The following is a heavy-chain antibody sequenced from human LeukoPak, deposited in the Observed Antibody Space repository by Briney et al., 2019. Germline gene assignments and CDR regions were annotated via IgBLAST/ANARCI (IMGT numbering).Heavy chain of an antibody. CDR3: ARVLIIPMVRGVIPDAFDI. V-gene: IGHV4-30-2*01. J-gene: IGHJ3*02. CDR1: GGSISSGGYS. CDR2: IYHGGST. Sequence: SETLSLTCAVSGGSISSGGYSWSWIRQPPGKGLEWIGYIYHGGSTYYYPSLKSRVTISVDRSKNQFSLKLSSVTAADTAVYYCARVLIIPMVRGVIPDAFDIWGQGTMVTVSS. D-gene: IGHD3-10*01.